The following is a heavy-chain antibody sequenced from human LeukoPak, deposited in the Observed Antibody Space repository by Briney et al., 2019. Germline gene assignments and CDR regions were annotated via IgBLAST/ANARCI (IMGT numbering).Heavy chain of an antibody. Sequence: QPGGSLRLSCAASGFTFSGYSMNWVRQAPGKGLEWASYISSSGSTIYYADSVKGRFTISRDNAKNSLYLQMNSLRAEDTAVYYCAELGITMIGGVWGKGTTVTISS. V-gene: IGHV3-48*04. CDR3: AELGITMIGGV. CDR1: GFTFSGYS. J-gene: IGHJ6*04. D-gene: IGHD3-10*02. CDR2: ISSSGSTI.